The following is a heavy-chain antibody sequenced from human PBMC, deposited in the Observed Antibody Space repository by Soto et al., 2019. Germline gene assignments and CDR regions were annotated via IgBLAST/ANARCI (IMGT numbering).Heavy chain of an antibody. D-gene: IGHD6-13*01. CDR2: IWYDGTNK. Sequence: QVQLVESGGGVVQPGRSLRLSCAASGFTFSSYGMHWVRQAPGKGLEWVAVIWYDGTNKYYADSVKGRFTISRDNSKNTLYLQMRSLRAEDTAVYYCARDRGAVAGTRYYYGMDVWGQGTTVTVSS. J-gene: IGHJ6*02. V-gene: IGHV3-33*01. CDR1: GFTFSSYG. CDR3: ARDRGAVAGTRYYYGMDV.